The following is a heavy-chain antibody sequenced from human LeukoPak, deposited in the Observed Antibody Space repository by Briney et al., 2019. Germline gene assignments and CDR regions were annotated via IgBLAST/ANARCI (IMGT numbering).Heavy chain of an antibody. Sequence: GRSLRLSCAASGFTFDDYAMHWVRQAPGKGLEWVSGISWNSGSIGYADSVKGRFTISRDNAKNSLYLQMNSLRAEDTALYYCAKDRGPDAAAGTGLDYWGQGTLVTVSS. D-gene: IGHD6-13*01. CDR2: ISWNSGSI. CDR1: GFTFDDYA. J-gene: IGHJ4*02. CDR3: AKDRGPDAAAGTGLDY. V-gene: IGHV3-9*01.